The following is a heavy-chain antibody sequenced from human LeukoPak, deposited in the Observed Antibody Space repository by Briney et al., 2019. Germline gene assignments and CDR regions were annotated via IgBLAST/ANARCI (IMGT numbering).Heavy chain of an antibody. CDR2: IYYSGST. V-gene: IGHV4-39*01. D-gene: IGHD6-13*01. CDR3: ARHSGPYSSSWFDY. CDR1: GGSISSSSYY. J-gene: IGHJ4*02. Sequence: SETLSLTCTVSGGSISSSSYYWGWIRQPPGKGLEWIGSIYYSGSTYYNPSLKSRVTISVDTSKNQFSLKLSSVTAADTAVYYCARHSGPYSSSWFDYWGQGTLVTVSS.